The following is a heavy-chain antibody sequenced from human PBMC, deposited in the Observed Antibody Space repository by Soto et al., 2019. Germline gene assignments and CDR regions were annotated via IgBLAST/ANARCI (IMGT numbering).Heavy chain of an antibody. CDR2: ISAYNGNT. Sequence: ASVKVSCKASGYTFTSYGISWVRQAPGQGLEWMGWISAYNGNTNYAQKLQGRVTMTTDTSTSTAYKEQRSLRSDDTAVYYCARAVRGVIITLDYYYYYMDVWGKGTTVTVSS. CDR3: ARAVRGVIITLDYYYYYMDV. V-gene: IGHV1-18*01. CDR1: GYTFTSYG. J-gene: IGHJ6*03. D-gene: IGHD3-10*01.